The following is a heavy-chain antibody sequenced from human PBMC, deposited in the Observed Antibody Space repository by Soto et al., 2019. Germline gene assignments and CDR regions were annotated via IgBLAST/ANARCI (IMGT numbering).Heavy chain of an antibody. J-gene: IGHJ6*02. D-gene: IGHD5-18*01. Sequence: GGSLRLSCAASGFTFSSYAMHWVRQAPGKGLEWVAVISYDGSNKYYADSVKGRFTISRDNSKNTLYLQMNSLRAEDTAVYYCARDYSTWIQLWSRVGEYYYGMDVWGQGTTVTVSS. CDR1: GFTFSSYA. CDR3: ARDYSTWIQLWSRVGEYYYGMDV. V-gene: IGHV3-30-3*01. CDR2: ISYDGSNK.